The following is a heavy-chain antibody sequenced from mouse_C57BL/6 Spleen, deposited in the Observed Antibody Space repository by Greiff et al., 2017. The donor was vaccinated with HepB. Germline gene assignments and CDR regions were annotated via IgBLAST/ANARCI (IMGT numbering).Heavy chain of an antibody. CDR3: ARRAPYDYDDGGFAY. V-gene: IGHV1-50*01. J-gene: IGHJ3*01. D-gene: IGHD2-4*01. CDR1: GYTFTSYW. CDR2: IDPSDGYT. Sequence: QVQLQQPGAELVKPGASVKLSCKASGYTFTSYWMQWVKQRPGQGLEWIGEIDPSDGYTNYNQKFKGKATLTVDTSSSTAYMQLSSLTSEDSAVYYCARRAPYDYDDGGFAYWGQGTLVTVSA.